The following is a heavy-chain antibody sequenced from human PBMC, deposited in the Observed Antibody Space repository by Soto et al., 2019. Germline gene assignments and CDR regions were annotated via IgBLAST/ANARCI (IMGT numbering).Heavy chain of an antibody. CDR3: ARSSSDSGGRLYAIEPGDY. J-gene: IGHJ4*02. CDR1: GGTFSSYT. D-gene: IGHD2-15*01. CDR2: IIPILGIA. Sequence: QVQLVQSGAEVKKPGSSVKVSCKASGGTFSSYTISWVRQAPGQGLEWMGRIIPILGIANYAQKFQGRVTITDDKSTSTAYMELSSLRSEDTAVYYCARSSSDSGGRLYAIEPGDYWGQGTLVTVSS. V-gene: IGHV1-69*02.